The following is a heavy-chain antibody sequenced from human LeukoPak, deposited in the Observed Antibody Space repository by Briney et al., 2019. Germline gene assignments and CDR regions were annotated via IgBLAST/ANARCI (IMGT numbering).Heavy chain of an antibody. CDR2: VNSDGRGT. CDR1: GFTFSSYW. J-gene: IGHJ6*02. Sequence: GGSLRLSCAASGFTFSSYWMHWVRQAPGKGLVWVSLVNSDGRGTTYAESVKGRFTISRDNAKNMLYLQMNSLRAEDTAVYYCARDLEYYDILTGYYNPNYYYGMDVWGQGTTVTVSS. CDR3: ARDLEYYDILTGYYNPNYYYGMDV. V-gene: IGHV3-74*01. D-gene: IGHD3-9*01.